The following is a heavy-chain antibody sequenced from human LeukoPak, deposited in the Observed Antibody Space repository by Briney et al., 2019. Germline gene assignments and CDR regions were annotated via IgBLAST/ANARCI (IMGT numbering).Heavy chain of an antibody. Sequence: PSETLSLTCTVSGGSISTDNCYWGWIRQPPGKGLEWIGSIYYSGSTYYNTSLKSRVTISVDTSKNQFSLKLSSVTAADTAVYYCARARSGSGWYWFDPWGQGTLVIVSS. J-gene: IGHJ5*02. D-gene: IGHD6-19*01. CDR2: IYYSGST. CDR1: GGSISTDNCY. CDR3: ARARSGSGWYWFDP. V-gene: IGHV4-39*07.